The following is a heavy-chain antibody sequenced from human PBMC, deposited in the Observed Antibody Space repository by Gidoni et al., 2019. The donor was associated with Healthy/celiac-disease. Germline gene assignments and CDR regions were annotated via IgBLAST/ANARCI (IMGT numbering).Heavy chain of an antibody. Sequence: EVPLFVSGGGFVQPGGSLRLSCSASGFPFICYALSRVRQAPGKGLEWVSAISGSGGSTYYADSVKGRFTISRDNSKNTLYLQMNSLRAEDTAVYYCAKDLPVVVGATGGFDYWGQGTLVTVSS. CDR2: ISGSGGST. J-gene: IGHJ4*02. V-gene: IGHV3-23*01. CDR3: AKDLPVVVGATGGFDY. D-gene: IGHD1-26*01. CDR1: GFPFICYA.